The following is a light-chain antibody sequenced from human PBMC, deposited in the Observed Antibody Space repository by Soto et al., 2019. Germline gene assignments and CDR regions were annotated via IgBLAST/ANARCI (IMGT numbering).Light chain of an antibody. CDR3: QQYNSYSPF. J-gene: IGKJ3*01. V-gene: IGKV1-5*01. CDR2: DAS. Sequence: IQMTQSPSTLSASVGDRVTITCRASQSISSWLAWYQQKPGKAPKLLIYDASSLESGVPSRFSGSGSGTEFTLTISSLQPDDFATYYCQQYNSYSPFFGPGTKVDIK. CDR1: QSISSW.